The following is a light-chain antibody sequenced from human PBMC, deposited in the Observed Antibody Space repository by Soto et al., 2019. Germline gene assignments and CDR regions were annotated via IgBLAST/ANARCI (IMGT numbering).Light chain of an antibody. CDR1: QSVRSS. V-gene: IGKV3-15*01. J-gene: IGKJ1*01. Sequence: EMVMTQSPATLSVSPGERATLSCRASQSVRSSLAWYQQKPGQPPRLLIYGASTRATGVPARFSGSGSGTEFTLTISSRQSEDFAVYYCQQYDNWWTFGQGTKGEIK. CDR2: GAS. CDR3: QQYDNWWT.